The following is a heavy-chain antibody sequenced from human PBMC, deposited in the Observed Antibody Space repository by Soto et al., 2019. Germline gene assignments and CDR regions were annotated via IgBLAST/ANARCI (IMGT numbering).Heavy chain of an antibody. V-gene: IGHV1-69*13. CDR2: IIPIFGTA. CDR1: GGTFSSYA. D-gene: IGHD3-10*01. CDR3: AREAPLGRNWFDP. J-gene: IGHJ5*02. Sequence: ASVKVSCKASGGTFSSYAISWVRQAPGQGLEWMGGIIPIFGTANYAQKFQGRVTITADESTSTAYMELSSLRSEDTAVYYCAREAPLGRNWFDPWGQGTLVTVSS.